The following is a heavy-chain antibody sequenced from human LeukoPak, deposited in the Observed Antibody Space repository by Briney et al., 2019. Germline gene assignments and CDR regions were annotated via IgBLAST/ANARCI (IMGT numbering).Heavy chain of an antibody. D-gene: IGHD6-13*01. V-gene: IGHV4-4*07. Sequence: SETLSLTCTVSGGSISSYYWSWIRQPAGKGLEWIGRIYTSGSTNYNPSLKSRVTMSVDTSKNQFSLKLSSVTAADTAVYYCAREYTGIAEHYFDYWGQGTLVTVSS. J-gene: IGHJ4*02. CDR2: IYTSGST. CDR3: AREYTGIAEHYFDY. CDR1: GGSISSYY.